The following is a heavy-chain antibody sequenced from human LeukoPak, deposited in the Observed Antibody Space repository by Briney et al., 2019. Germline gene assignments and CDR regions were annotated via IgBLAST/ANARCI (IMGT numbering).Heavy chain of an antibody. V-gene: IGHV3-21*04. CDR3: ARGRDYGYYVSGSFVRAFDI. J-gene: IGHJ3*02. CDR1: GINLTNSA. D-gene: IGHD3-10*01. CDR2: VSGSGGTK. Sequence: GGSLRLSCAGAGINLTNSAINWVRQAPGKGLEWVSFVSGSGGTKHYAASVKGRFTISRDNAKNLLDLHMNSLRVEDTAVYYCARGRDYGYYVSGSFVRAFDIWGQGTMVTVSS.